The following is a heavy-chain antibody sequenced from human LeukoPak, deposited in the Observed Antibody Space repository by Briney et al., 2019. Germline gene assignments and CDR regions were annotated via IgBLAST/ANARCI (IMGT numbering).Heavy chain of an antibody. CDR3: ARDYGGNYHFDY. CDR2: IYTSGNT. V-gene: IGHV4-4*07. J-gene: IGHJ4*02. Sequence: LETLSLTCTVSGASVSSYYWGWIRQPAGKGLEWIGRIYTSGNTNYNPSLKGRVTISRDTSKNQFSLRVTSVTAADTAVYYCARDYGGNYHFDYWGQGTLVTVSS. CDR1: GASVSSYY. D-gene: IGHD4-23*01.